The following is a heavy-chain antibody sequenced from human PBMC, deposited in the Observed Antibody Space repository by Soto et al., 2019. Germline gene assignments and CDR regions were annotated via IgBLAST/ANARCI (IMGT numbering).Heavy chain of an antibody. CDR2: IYYSGST. CDR3: ARGVYLSLVRTGWFDP. J-gene: IGHJ5*02. V-gene: IGHV4-39*01. CDR1: GGSISSSSYY. D-gene: IGHD2-8*01. Sequence: SETLSLTFTVSGGSISSSSYYWGWIRQPPGKGLEWIGSIYYSGSTYYNPSLKGRVSISVDTSKNQFSLKLSSVTAADTAVYYCARGVYLSLVRTGWFDPWGQGTLVTVSS.